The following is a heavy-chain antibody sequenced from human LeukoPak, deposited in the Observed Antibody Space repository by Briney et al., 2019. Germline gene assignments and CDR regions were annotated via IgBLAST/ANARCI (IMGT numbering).Heavy chain of an antibody. D-gene: IGHD6-19*01. J-gene: IGHJ5*02. Sequence: ASVKVSCKASGYAFTGYYMHWVRQAPGQGLEWMGRNNPNSGGTNYAQKFQGRVTMTRDTSISTAYMELSRLRSDDTAVYYCARVGIAVADGHPWGQGTLVTVSS. CDR1: GYAFTGYY. CDR3: ARVGIAVADGHP. CDR2: NNPNSGGT. V-gene: IGHV1-2*06.